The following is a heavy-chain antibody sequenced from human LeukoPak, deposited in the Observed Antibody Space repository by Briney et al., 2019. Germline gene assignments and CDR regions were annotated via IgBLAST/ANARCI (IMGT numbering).Heavy chain of an antibody. CDR3: ARDPNSYYDSSGYYPNWFDP. CDR2: INPSAGST. Sequence: ASVKVSCKASGYTFTSHYMHWVRQAPGLGLEWMGIINPSAGSTNYAQKFQGRVTITADESTSTAYMELSSLRSEDTAVYYCARDPNSYYDSSGYYPNWFDPWGQGTLVTVSS. D-gene: IGHD3-22*01. V-gene: IGHV1-46*01. CDR1: GYTFTSHY. J-gene: IGHJ5*02.